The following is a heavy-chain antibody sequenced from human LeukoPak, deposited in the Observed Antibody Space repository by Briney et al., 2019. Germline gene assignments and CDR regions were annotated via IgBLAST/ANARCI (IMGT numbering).Heavy chain of an antibody. CDR1: GFTFDDYA. CDR3: AKDTTAASGYEGAFDI. V-gene: IGHV3-9*01. CDR2: ISWNSGSI. Sequence: GGSLRLSCAASGFTFDDYAMHWVRQAPGKGLEWVSGISWNSGSIGYADSVKGRFTISRDNAKNSLYLQMNSLRAEDTALYYCAKDTTAASGYEGAFDIWGQGTMVTVSS. D-gene: IGHD5-12*01. J-gene: IGHJ3*02.